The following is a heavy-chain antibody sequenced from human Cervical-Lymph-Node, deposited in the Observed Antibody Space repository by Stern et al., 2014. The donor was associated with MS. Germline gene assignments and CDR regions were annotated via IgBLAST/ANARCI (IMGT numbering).Heavy chain of an antibody. CDR1: EYTHNNYL. J-gene: IGHJ6*02. Sequence: QLVQSGSAVKKPGASVKVSCKASEYTHNNYLIHWVRQAPGQRPEWMGVINPSGATNYAQKVPDRVTMTTNASTSTFYMELSRLRSEDTAVYYCAVRYCSGGRCYSVPDVWGQGTTVIVSS. CDR3: AVRYCSGGRCYSVPDV. D-gene: IGHD2-15*01. V-gene: IGHV1-46*02. CDR2: INPSGAT.